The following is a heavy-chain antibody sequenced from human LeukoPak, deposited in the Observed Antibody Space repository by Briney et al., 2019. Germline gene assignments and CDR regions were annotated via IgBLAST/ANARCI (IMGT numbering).Heavy chain of an antibody. CDR3: AKGGQYTSSSADF. CDR2: ISSSAART. D-gene: IGHD6-6*01. CDR1: GFTFSSYA. V-gene: IGHV3-23*01. Sequence: GGSLRLSCAASGFTFSSYAMTWVRQAPGKGLEWVSGISSSAARTYYADSVKGRFTISRDNVKNTLYLQMSSLRAEDTALYHCAKGGQYTSSSADFWGQGTLVTVSS. J-gene: IGHJ4*02.